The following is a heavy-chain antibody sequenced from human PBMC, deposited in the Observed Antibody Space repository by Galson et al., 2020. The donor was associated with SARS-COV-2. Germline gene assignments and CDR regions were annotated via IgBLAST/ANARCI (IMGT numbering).Heavy chain of an antibody. CDR3: ARHLKNNPSGGFF. J-gene: IGHJ4*02. Sequence: PGESLKISCAASGLTLSSYSMNWVRQAPGKGLEWVSYISSSSSTIYYADSVKGRFTISRDNAKDSLYLEMNSLRDEDTAVYYCARHLKNNPSGGFFWGQGTLVTVSS. D-gene: IGHD1-1*01. V-gene: IGHV3-48*02. CDR2: ISSSSSTI. CDR1: GLTLSSYS.